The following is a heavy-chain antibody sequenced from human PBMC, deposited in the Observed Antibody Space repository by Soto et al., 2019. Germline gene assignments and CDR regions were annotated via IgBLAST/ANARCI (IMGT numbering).Heavy chain of an antibody. Sequence: QVQLQESGPGLVQPSQTLSLTCTVSGGSISTVDYYWTWIRQLPGKGLEWIAYSHHTGPTNYNPSLKSRITISVDTSKNQFSLKLSSVTAADTAVYFCAGKPNALSYFDYWGQGALVTVSS. CDR2: SHHTGPT. D-gene: IGHD2-8*01. V-gene: IGHV4-31*03. CDR3: AGKPNALSYFDY. J-gene: IGHJ4*02. CDR1: GGSISTVDYY.